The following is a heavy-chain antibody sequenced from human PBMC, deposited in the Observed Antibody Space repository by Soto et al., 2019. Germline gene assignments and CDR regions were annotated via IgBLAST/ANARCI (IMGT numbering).Heavy chain of an antibody. CDR2: IIPILGIA. Sequence: QVQLVQSGAEVKKPGSSVKVSCKASGGTFSSYTISSVRQPPGPGLEWMGRIIPILGIANYAQKFQGRVTITADKSTSTAYMELSSLRSEDTAVYYCARTPGYSYGYFDYWGQGTLVTVSS. J-gene: IGHJ4*02. CDR1: GGTFSSYT. D-gene: IGHD5-18*01. CDR3: ARTPGYSYGYFDY. V-gene: IGHV1-69*02.